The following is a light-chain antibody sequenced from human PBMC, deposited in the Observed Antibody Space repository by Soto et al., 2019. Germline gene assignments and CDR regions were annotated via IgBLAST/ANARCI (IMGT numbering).Light chain of an antibody. Sequence: DIQMTQSPSTLSASVGDRVTITCRASQGISSWLAWYQQEPGKAPKLLIYDASSLESGVPSRFSGSGSGTEFTLAISILQPDDFATYYCQQYNSYSWTFGQGTKVEIK. CDR2: DAS. J-gene: IGKJ1*01. CDR3: QQYNSYSWT. V-gene: IGKV1-5*01. CDR1: QGISSW.